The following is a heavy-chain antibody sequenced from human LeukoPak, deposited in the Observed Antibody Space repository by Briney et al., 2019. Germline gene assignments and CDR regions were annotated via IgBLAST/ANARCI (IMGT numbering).Heavy chain of an antibody. Sequence: SETLSLTCTVSGGSISSSSYYWGWIRQPPGKGLEWIGSIYYSGSTYYNPSLKSRVTISVDTSKNQFSLKLSSVTAADTAVYYCASSAFGGVIVIHAFDIWGQGTMVTVSS. V-gene: IGHV4-39*07. J-gene: IGHJ3*02. CDR2: IYYSGST. CDR3: ASSAFGGVIVIHAFDI. D-gene: IGHD3-16*02. CDR1: GGSISSSSYY.